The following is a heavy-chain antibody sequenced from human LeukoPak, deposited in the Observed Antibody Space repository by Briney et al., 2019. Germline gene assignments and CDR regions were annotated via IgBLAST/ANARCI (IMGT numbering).Heavy chain of an antibody. CDR1: GGSISSGDYY. V-gene: IGHV4-30-4*08. CDR3: ASVSVLGAFDI. Sequence: SETLSLTCTVSGGSISSGDYYWSWIRQPPGKGLEWIGYIYVSGSTYYNPSLKSRVTISVDTSKNQFSLKLSSVTAADTAVYYCASVSVLGAFDIWGQGTMVTVSS. J-gene: IGHJ3*02. D-gene: IGHD3-3*02. CDR2: IYVSGST.